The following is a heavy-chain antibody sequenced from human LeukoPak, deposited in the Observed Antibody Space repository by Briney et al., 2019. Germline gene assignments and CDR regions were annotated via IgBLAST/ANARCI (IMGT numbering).Heavy chain of an antibody. J-gene: IGHJ4*02. CDR2: ISGNGGST. D-gene: IGHD1-7*01. CDR1: GFTFSSYA. CDR3: AKVPEDNWNYFYFDY. V-gene: IGHV3-23*01. Sequence: GGSLRLSCAAFGFTFSSYAMGWVRQAPGKGLGWVPAISGNGGSTYYADSVKGRFTISRDNSKNTLYLQMNSLRAEDTAVYYCAKVPEDNWNYFYFDYWGQGTLVTVSS.